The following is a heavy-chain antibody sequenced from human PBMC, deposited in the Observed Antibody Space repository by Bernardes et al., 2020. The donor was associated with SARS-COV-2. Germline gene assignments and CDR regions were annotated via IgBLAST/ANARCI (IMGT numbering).Heavy chain of an antibody. Sequence: GGSLRLSCEASGVTFSNHWMSWVRQAPGKGPEWVANIKQDGSQKYYVDSVKGRFTISRDNAKNSLYLQMDSLRAEDTAVYYCATRPGTSYWAGVFDYWGQGTMVTVSS. CDR1: GVTFSNHW. J-gene: IGHJ4*02. CDR2: IKQDGSQK. D-gene: IGHD2-8*02. V-gene: IGHV3-7*01. CDR3: ATRPGTSYWAGVFDY.